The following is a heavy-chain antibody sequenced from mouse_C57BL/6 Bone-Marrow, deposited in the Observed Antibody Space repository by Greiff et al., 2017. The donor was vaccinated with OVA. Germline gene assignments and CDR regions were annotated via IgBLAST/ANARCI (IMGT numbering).Heavy chain of an antibody. V-gene: IGHV1-74*01. J-gene: IGHJ3*01. CDR2: IHPSDSDT. CDR1: GYTFTSYW. CDR3: APSIYYYGSSYAWFAY. D-gene: IGHD1-1*01. Sequence: QVQLQQPGAELVKPGASVKVSCKASGYTFTSYWMHWVKQRPGQGLEWIGRIHPSDSDTNYNQKFKGKATLTVDKSSSTAYMQLSSLTSEDSAVYYCAPSIYYYGSSYAWFAYWGQGTLVTVSA.